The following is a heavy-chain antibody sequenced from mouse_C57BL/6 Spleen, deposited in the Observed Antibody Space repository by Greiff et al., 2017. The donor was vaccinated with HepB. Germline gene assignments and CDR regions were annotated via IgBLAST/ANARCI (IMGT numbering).Heavy chain of an antibody. CDR3: AIYSDYDWYFDV. CDR1: GYTFTDYN. D-gene: IGHD2-13*01. J-gene: IGHJ1*03. CDR2: INPNNGGT. Sequence: DVQLQESGPELVKPGASVKMSCKASGYTFTDYNMHWVKQSHGKSLEWIGYINPNNGGTSYNQKFKGKATLTVNKSSSTAYMELRSLTSEDSAVYYCAIYSDYDWYFDVWGTGTPVTVSS. V-gene: IGHV1-22*01.